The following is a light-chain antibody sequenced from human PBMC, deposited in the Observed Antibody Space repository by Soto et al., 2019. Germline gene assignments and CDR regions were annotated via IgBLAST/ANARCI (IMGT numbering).Light chain of an antibody. CDR3: SSYTSSNTLV. CDR2: EVS. Sequence: QSALTQPASVSGSPGQSITISCTGTSSDVGAYNYVSWYHQHPGKAPKLMIFEVSDRPSGVSNRFSGSKSGNTASLTISGLQAEDEADYYCSSYTSSNTLVFGGGTKVTVL. V-gene: IGLV2-14*01. CDR1: SSDVGAYNY. J-gene: IGLJ2*01.